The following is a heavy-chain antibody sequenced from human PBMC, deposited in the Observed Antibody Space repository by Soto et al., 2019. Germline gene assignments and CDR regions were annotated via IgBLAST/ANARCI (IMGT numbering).Heavy chain of an antibody. CDR3: ARESGTGTRWFDP. CDR2: IYYSGST. D-gene: IGHD1-7*01. J-gene: IGHJ5*02. Sequence: KPSETLSLTCTVSGGSISSGDYYWSWIRQPPGKGLEWIGYIYYSGSTYYNPSLKSRVTISVDTSKNQFSLKLSSVTAADTAVYYCARESGTGTRWFDPWGQGTLVTVSS. V-gene: IGHV4-30-4*01. CDR1: GGSISSGDYY.